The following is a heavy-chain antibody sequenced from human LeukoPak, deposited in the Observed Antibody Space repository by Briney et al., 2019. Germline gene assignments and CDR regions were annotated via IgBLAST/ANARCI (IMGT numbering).Heavy chain of an antibody. D-gene: IGHD3-22*01. J-gene: IGHJ4*02. CDR1: GYTFTGHY. Sequence: GASVKVSCKASGYTFTGHYMHWVRQAPGQGLEWMGRINPNSGGTNYAQKFQGRVTMTRDTSISTAYMELSRLRSDDTAVYYCARGAHYYDSSGRIDYWGQGTLVTVSS. CDR2: INPNSGGT. CDR3: ARGAHYYDSSGRIDY. V-gene: IGHV1-2*06.